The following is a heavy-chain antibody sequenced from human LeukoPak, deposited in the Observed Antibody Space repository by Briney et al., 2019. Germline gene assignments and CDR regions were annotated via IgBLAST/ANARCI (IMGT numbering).Heavy chain of an antibody. V-gene: IGHV4-39*01. J-gene: IGHJ4*02. D-gene: IGHD3-10*01. Sequence: KPSETLSLTCTVPGGSISSSSYYWGWIRQPPGKGLEWLGLIYYSGSTYFKPSLKGRFTISVDTSKTQFSLKLSSVTAADTALYYCARHETMVRGAPPYYFDYWGQGTLVTVSS. CDR2: IYYSGST. CDR1: GGSISSSSYY. CDR3: ARHETMVRGAPPYYFDY.